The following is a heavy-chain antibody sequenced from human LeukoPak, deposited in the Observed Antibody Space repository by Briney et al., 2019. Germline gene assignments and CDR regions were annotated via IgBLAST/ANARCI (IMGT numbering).Heavy chain of an antibody. CDR3: ATDIGTCSSTSGYEVVGFDY. CDR1: GFTPAELS. J-gene: IGHJ4*02. CDR2: FDPEDGET. Sequence: ASVKVSCKVSGFTPAELSIHSLRQATGKGLDWMGGFDPEDGETIYAQKFQGRVTMTEDISTDTAYMELSSLRSEDTAVYYCATDIGTCSSTSGYEVVGFDYWGQGALVTVSS. D-gene: IGHD2-2*01. V-gene: IGHV1-24*01.